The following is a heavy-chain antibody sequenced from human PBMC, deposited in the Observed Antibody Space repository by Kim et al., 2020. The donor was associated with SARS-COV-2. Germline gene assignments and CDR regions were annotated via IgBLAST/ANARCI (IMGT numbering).Heavy chain of an antibody. V-gene: IGHV3-64D*06. CDR1: GFTFSSYA. Sequence: GGSLRLSCSASGFTFSSYAMHWVRQAPGKGLEYVSAISSNGGSTYYADSVKGRFTISRDNSKNTLYLQMSSLRAEDTAVYYCVKGGIYDIAAAGNYYYYGMDVRGHRPTGTVSS. D-gene: IGHD6-13*01. J-gene: IGHJ6*02. CDR2: ISSNGGST. CDR3: VKGGIYDIAAAGNYYYYGMDV.